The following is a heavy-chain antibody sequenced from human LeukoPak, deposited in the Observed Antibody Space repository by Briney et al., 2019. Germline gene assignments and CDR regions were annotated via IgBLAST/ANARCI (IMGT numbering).Heavy chain of an antibody. V-gene: IGHV3-48*04. Sequence: PGGSLRLSCAASGFTFSSYSMNWVRQAPGKGLEWVSYISTTGSSIYYADSVKGRFTISRDNVKNLLYLQMDSLTAEDTAVYYCTRKGSQWDFLVDYWGQGTRVAVSP. D-gene: IGHD2/OR15-2a*01. CDR3: TRKGSQWDFLVDY. CDR1: GFTFSSYS. J-gene: IGHJ4*02. CDR2: ISTTGSSI.